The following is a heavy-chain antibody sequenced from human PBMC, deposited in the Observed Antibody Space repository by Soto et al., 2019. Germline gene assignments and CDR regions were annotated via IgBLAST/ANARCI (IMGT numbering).Heavy chain of an antibody. CDR1: GFTFSSYA. V-gene: IGHV3-23*01. CDR2: ISGSGGST. Sequence: EVPLLESGGGLVQPGGSLRLSCAASGFTFSSYAMSWVRHAPGKGLEWVSLISGSGGSTYFADSVKGRFTISRDNSKNTLYLQMNSLRADDTAVYYCAKGDSSWSYFDYWGQGTLVTVSS. D-gene: IGHD6-13*01. CDR3: AKGDSSWSYFDY. J-gene: IGHJ4*02.